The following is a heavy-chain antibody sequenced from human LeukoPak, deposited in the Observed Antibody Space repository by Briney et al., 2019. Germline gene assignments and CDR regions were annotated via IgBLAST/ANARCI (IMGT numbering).Heavy chain of an antibody. CDR3: ARNTYSGGYLYGLDV. V-gene: IGHV3-30*03. CDR2: ISYDGSKT. J-gene: IGHJ6*02. D-gene: IGHD1-26*01. CDR1: GFNFIYG. Sequence: GGSLRLSCAASGFNFIYGMHWVRQAPGKGLEWVAVISYDGSKTYYADSVKGRFTISRDTSKNTLNFQMNSLRVDDTAVYYCARNTYSGGYLYGLDVWGQGTTVTVSS.